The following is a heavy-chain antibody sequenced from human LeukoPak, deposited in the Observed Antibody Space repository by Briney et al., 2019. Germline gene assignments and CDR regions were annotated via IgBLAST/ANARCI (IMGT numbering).Heavy chain of an antibody. CDR1: GGSFSGYY. D-gene: IGHD3-22*01. V-gene: IGHV4-34*01. Sequence: SETLSLTCAVYGGSFSGYYWSWNRQPPGKGLEWIGEINHSGRTNYNPSLNSRVTISVDTSKTQFSLKLSSVTDAGTAVYYCARGRRMVTMIVVLHTRRGAFDIWGQGTMVTVSS. J-gene: IGHJ3*02. CDR3: ARGRRMVTMIVVLHTRRGAFDI. CDR2: INHSGRT.